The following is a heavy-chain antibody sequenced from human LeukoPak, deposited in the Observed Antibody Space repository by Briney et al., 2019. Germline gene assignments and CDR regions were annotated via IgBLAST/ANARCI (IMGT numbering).Heavy chain of an antibody. CDR3: ARRSLRAYGSGSYYPFDP. V-gene: IGHV1-8*03. CDR2: MNPNSGNT. CDR1: GYTFTSYD. D-gene: IGHD3-10*01. Sequence: VASVKASCKASGYTFTSYDINWVRQATGQGLEWMGWMNPNSGNTGYAQKFQGRVTITRNTSISTAYMELSSLRSEDTAVYYCARRSLRAYGSGSYYPFDPWGQGTLVTVSS. J-gene: IGHJ5*02.